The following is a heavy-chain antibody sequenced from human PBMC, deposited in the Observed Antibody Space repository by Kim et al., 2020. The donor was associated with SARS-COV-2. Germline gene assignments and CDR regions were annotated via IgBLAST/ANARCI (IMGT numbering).Heavy chain of an antibody. J-gene: IGHJ4*02. CDR3: ARRHAETGTTDY. Sequence: SETLSLTCAVYGGSFSGYYWSWIRQPPGKGLEWIGEINHSGSTNYNPSLKSRVTISVDTSKNQFSLKLSSVTAADTAVYYCARRHAETGTTDYWGQGTLGTVSS. CDR1: GGSFSGYY. V-gene: IGHV4-34*01. D-gene: IGHD1-1*01. CDR2: INHSGST.